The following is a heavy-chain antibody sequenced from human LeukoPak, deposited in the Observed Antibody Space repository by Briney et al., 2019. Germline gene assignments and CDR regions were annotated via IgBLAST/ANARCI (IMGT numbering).Heavy chain of an antibody. CDR2: ISPSGTDI. Sequence: PGGSLTLSCAVSGFTFSDSYMTWLRQAPGKGLESLSYISPSGTDISYADSVKGRFTISRDNAKNSLYLQMNNLRADDTAVYYCAREGAARYNWFDPWGQGTLVTVSS. CDR1: GFTFSDSY. D-gene: IGHD6-6*01. J-gene: IGHJ5*02. CDR3: AREGAARYNWFDP. V-gene: IGHV3-11*01.